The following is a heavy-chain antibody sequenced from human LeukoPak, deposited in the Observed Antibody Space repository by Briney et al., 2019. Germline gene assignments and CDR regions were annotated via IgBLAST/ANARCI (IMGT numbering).Heavy chain of an antibody. Sequence: LNGGSLRLSCVASGFTFNRYWMHWVRQAPGKGLVWVSRINSDGSSTSYADSVKGRVTISRDNAKNTLYLQMNSLRAEDTAVYYCARGPVGMTTYAFDIWGQGTMVTVSS. D-gene: IGHD4-11*01. CDR2: INSDGSST. CDR1: GFTFNRYW. CDR3: ARGPVGMTTYAFDI. V-gene: IGHV3-74*01. J-gene: IGHJ3*02.